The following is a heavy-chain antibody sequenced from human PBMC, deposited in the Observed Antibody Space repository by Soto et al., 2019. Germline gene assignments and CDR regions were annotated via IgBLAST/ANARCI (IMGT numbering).Heavy chain of an antibody. CDR3: ATVATHSYNWVDP. Sequence: EVHLVDSGGGLVQPGGSLRLSCAASGFTFSTYWMHWVRQAPGKGLVWVSRINADGTTTTYADSVKGRFTISRDNAKNTLYLQMNSLRAEDTAVHFCATVATHSYNWVDPWGQGTLVTISS. CDR2: INADGTTT. D-gene: IGHD3-3*02. V-gene: IGHV3-74*01. J-gene: IGHJ5*02. CDR1: GFTFSTYW.